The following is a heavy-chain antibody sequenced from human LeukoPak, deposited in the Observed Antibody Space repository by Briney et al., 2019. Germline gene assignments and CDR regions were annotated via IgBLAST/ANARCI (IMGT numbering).Heavy chain of an antibody. D-gene: IGHD3-22*01. V-gene: IGHV5-51*01. CDR3: ARHTHSYVYYYDSSGYYNDAFDI. Sequence: GESLKISCKGSGYSFTSYWIGWVRQMPGKGLEWMGIIYPGDSDTRYSPSFQGQVTISADKSISTAYLQWSSLKASDTAMYYCARHTHSYVYYYDSSGYYNDAFDIWGQGTMVTVSS. J-gene: IGHJ3*02. CDR1: GYSFTSYW. CDR2: IYPGDSDT.